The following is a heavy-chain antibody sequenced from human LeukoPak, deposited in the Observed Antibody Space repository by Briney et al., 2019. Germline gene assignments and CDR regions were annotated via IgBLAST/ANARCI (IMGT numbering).Heavy chain of an antibody. J-gene: IGHJ4*02. V-gene: IGHV3-7*01. CDR3: VRDLGGRSGH. Sequence: GGSLRLSCAASGFTFSNYGMSWVRQAPGKGLEWVASIKQDGSEKFYVDSVKGRFTISRDNAKNSLYLQMNSLRAEDTAVYYCVRDLGGRSGHWGQGTLVTVSS. CDR1: GFTFSNYG. D-gene: IGHD3-16*01. CDR2: IKQDGSEK.